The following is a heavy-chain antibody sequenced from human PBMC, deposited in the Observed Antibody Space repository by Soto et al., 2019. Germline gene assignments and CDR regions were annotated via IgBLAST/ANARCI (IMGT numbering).Heavy chain of an antibody. V-gene: IGHV1-2*02. CDR1: GYTFIDYF. CDR2: INPSSGET. D-gene: IGHD3-3*01. J-gene: IGHJ4*02. CDR3: VRGLNWRDLDY. Sequence: ASVKVSCKASGYTFIDYFIQWVRQAPGQGLEWMGWINPSSGETTYAQKFQGRVTMTRDTSISTAYMDLITLRSDDTAIYYCVRGLNWRDLDYWGQVTTVPV.